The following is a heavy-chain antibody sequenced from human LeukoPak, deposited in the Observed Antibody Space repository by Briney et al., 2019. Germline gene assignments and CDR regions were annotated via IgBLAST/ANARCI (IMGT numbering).Heavy chain of an antibody. V-gene: IGHV4-39*01. CDR2: IYYSGST. CDR1: GGSISSSSYY. Sequence: PSETLSLTCTVSGGSISSSSYYWGWIRQRPGKGLEWIGSIYYSGSTYYNPSLKSRVTISVDTSKNQFSLKLSSVTAADTAVYYCASHGGATSYWGQGTLVTVSS. CDR3: ASHGGATSY. D-gene: IGHD1-26*01. J-gene: IGHJ4*02.